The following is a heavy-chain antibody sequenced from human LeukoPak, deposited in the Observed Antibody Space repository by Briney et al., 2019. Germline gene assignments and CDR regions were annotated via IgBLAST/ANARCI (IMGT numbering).Heavy chain of an antibody. CDR3: ARGGEKYSSPFDY. CDR1: GYTFTDYY. V-gene: IGHV1-2*04. Sequence: ASVKVSCKASGYTFTDYYINWVRQAPGQGLEWMGWINPNSGGTNYAQKFQGWVTVTRDTSISTAYMELSRLRSDDTAVYYCARGGEKYSSPFDYWGQGTLVTVSS. CDR2: INPNSGGT. D-gene: IGHD6-13*01. J-gene: IGHJ4*02.